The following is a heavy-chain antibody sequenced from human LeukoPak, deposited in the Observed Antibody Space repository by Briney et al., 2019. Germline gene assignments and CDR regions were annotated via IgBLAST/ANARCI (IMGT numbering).Heavy chain of an antibody. CDR3: AKATGYSSGWYIY. V-gene: IGHV3-23*01. CDR1: GFTLSKYA. Sequence: PGGSPRLSCAASGFTLSKYAMNWVRQAPGKGLEWVSGIDGSGGRPPSADSVKGRFTISRDISKNTLYLQMDSLRAEDTAAYYCAKATGYSSGWYIYWGQGTLVTVSS. J-gene: IGHJ4*02. D-gene: IGHD6-19*01. CDR2: IDGSGGRP.